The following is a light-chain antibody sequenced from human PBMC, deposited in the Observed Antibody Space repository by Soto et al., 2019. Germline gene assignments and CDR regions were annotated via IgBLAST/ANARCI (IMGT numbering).Light chain of an antibody. V-gene: IGKV3-15*01. Sequence: ETVMTQSPATLSVSPGERATLSCRAGQSISNNLAWYQQNPGQAPRLLIYGATTRATGIPSRFSGSVSGTEFTLTISSLQSEDFAVYYCQQYNNWPLTFVGGTKVEIK. CDR2: GAT. CDR1: QSISNN. CDR3: QQYNNWPLT. J-gene: IGKJ4*01.